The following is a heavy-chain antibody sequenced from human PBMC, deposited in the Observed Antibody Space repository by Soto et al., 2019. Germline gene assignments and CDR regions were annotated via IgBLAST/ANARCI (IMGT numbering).Heavy chain of an antibody. D-gene: IGHD3-16*01. V-gene: IGHV3-48*02. J-gene: IGHJ5*02. Sequence: GGSLRLSCAASGFTFTSYSMNWVRQAPGQGLEWVSYITSKSTTIKYADSVKDRFTVSRDNAKNSLYLQLNSLRDEDTAVYYCAREMGACSDSSCYPGPYDSWGQGTLVTVSS. CDR2: ITSKSTTI. CDR1: GFTFTSYS. CDR3: AREMGACSDSSCYPGPYDS.